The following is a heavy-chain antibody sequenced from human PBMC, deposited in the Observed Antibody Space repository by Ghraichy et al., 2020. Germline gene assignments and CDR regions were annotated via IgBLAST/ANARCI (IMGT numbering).Heavy chain of an antibody. CDR2: IKQDGSEK. CDR1: GFTFSSYW. D-gene: IGHD7-27*01. CDR3: ARERWGYFDY. J-gene: IGHJ4*02. V-gene: IGHV3-7*01. Sequence: ESLNISCAASGFTFSSYWMSWVRQAPGKGLEWVANIKQDGSEKYYVDSVKGRFTISRDNAKNSLYLQMNSLRAEDTAVYYCARERWGYFDYWGQGTLVTVSS.